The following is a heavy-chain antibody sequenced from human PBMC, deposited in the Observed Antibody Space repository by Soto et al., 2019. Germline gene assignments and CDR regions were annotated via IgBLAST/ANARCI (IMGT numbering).Heavy chain of an antibody. V-gene: IGHV3-74*01. J-gene: IGHJ4*02. CDR2: INSDGSST. CDR3: ARDEGYCGGDCYDY. Sequence: EVQLVESGGGLVQPGGSLRLSCAASGFTFSSYWMHWVRQAPGKGLVWVSRINSDGSSTSYADSVKGRFTISRDNAKNTLYLPMNSLRAEDTAVYYCARDEGYCGGDCYDYWGQGTLVTVSS. D-gene: IGHD2-21*02. CDR1: GFTFSSYW.